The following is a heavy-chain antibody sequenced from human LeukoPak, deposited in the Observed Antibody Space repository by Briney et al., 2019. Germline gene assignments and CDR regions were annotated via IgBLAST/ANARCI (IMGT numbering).Heavy chain of an antibody. V-gene: IGHV3-7*01. CDR3: ARDLELTYYDSSGYDY. D-gene: IGHD3-22*01. J-gene: IGHJ4*02. CDR2: VKQDGSRK. CDR1: GFTFSTYW. Sequence: PGGSLRLSCAASGFTFSTYWMDWVRQAPGKGLEWVANVKQDGSRKYYVDSVKGRFTISRDNAKNTLYLEMNSLTAEDTAVYYCARDLELTYYDSSGYDYWGQGTLVTVSS.